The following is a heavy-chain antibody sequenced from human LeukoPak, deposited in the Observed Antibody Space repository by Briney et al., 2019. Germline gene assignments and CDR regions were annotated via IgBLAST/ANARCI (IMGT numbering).Heavy chain of an antibody. Sequence: PGGSLRLSCAVSGFTLTSYGMHWVRQAPGKGLEWVAVISYDGTNKYYADSVKGRFTISRDNSKNTLYLQMDSLRAEDTAVYYCARGGQQRDYYFDYWGQGTLVTVSS. CDR3: ARGGQQRDYYFDY. V-gene: IGHV3-30*03. J-gene: IGHJ4*02. D-gene: IGHD6-13*01. CDR2: ISYDGTNK. CDR1: GFTLTSYG.